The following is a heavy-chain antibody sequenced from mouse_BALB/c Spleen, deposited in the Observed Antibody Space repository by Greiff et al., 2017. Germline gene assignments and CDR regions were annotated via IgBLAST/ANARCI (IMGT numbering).Heavy chain of an antibody. Sequence: VKLVESGPGLVQPSQSLSITCTVSGFSLTSYGVHWVRQSPGKGLEWLGVLWSGGSTDYNAAFISRLSISKDNSKSQVFFKMNSLQANDTAIYYCARNEGGDSLLRLAWFAYWGQGTLVTVAA. CDR1: GFSLTSYG. D-gene: IGHD1-2*01. CDR2: LWSGGST. CDR3: ARNEGGDSLLRLAWFAY. V-gene: IGHV2-2*02. J-gene: IGHJ3*01.